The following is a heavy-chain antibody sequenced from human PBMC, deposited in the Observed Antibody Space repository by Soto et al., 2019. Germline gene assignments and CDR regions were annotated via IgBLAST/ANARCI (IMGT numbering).Heavy chain of an antibody. CDR1: GFTFSSYG. CDR2: ISYDGSNK. J-gene: IGHJ4*02. D-gene: IGHD6-19*01. V-gene: IGHV3-30*18. CDR3: AKDEARYSSGWYDY. Sequence: GGSLRLSCAASGFTFSSYGMHWVRQAPGKGLEWVAVISYDGSNKYYADSVKGRFTISRDNSKNTLYLQMNSLRAEDTAVYYCAKDEARYSSGWYDYWGQGTLVTVSS.